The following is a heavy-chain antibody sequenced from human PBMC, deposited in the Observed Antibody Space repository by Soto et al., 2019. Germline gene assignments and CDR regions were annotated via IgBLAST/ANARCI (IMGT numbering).Heavy chain of an antibody. D-gene: IGHD3-10*01. CDR1: GFTFSSYA. J-gene: IGHJ3*02. CDR3: AKDRDYYGSGSSI. Sequence: GGSLRLSCAASGFTFSSYAMSWVRQAPGKGLEWVSAIGGSGGSTYYADSVKGRFTISRDNSKNTLYLQMNSLRAEDTAVYYCAKDRDYYGSGSSIWGQGTMVTVSS. V-gene: IGHV3-23*01. CDR2: IGGSGGST.